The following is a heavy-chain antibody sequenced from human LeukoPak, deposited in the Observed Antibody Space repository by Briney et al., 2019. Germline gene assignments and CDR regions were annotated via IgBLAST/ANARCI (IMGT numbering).Heavy chain of an antibody. D-gene: IGHD6-13*01. V-gene: IGHV4-28*05. Sequence: SETLSLTCAVSGYSISSSNWWGWIRPPPGKGLEWIGYIYYSGSIYYNTSLKSRVTMSVDTSKNQFSLKLSSVTAVDTAVYYCARISPDGAAAGNAFDPWGQGTLVTVSS. CDR1: GYSISSSNW. CDR2: IYYSGSI. CDR3: ARISPDGAAAGNAFDP. J-gene: IGHJ5*02.